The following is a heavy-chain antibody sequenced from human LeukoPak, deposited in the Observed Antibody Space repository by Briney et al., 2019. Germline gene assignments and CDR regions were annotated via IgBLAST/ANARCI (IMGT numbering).Heavy chain of an antibody. CDR3: ARSLLIWFGELSYFDY. CDR2: INAGTGNT. D-gene: IGHD3-10*01. CDR1: GYIFTNYA. Sequence: ASVKVSCKASGYIFTNYAIHWVRQAPGQRLEWMGWINAGTGNTKSSPEFQGRVTLTRDTSASIAYMELSSLRSEDMAVYYCARSLLIWFGELSYFDYWGQGTLVTVSS. J-gene: IGHJ4*02. V-gene: IGHV1-3*03.